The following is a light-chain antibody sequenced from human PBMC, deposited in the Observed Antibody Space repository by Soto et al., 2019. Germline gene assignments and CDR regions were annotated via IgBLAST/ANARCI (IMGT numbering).Light chain of an antibody. J-gene: IGLJ1*01. CDR3: SSYTRTSTYV. CDR2: DVT. V-gene: IGLV2-14*01. CDR1: SSDVGAYNY. Sequence: QSVLTQPASVSGSPGQSITISCTGTSSDVGAYNYVSWYQQHPGKVPKLMIYDVTNRPSGVSNRFSGSKSGNTASLTITGLQAEDEADYYCSSYTRTSTYVFGAGTRSPS.